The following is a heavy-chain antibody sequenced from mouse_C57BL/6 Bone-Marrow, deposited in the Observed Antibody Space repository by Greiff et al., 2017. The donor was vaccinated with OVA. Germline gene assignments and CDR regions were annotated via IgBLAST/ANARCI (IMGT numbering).Heavy chain of an antibody. CDR2: IRNKANGHTT. CDR1: GFTFTDYY. J-gene: IGHJ1*03. V-gene: IGHV7-3*01. Sequence: DVQLVESGGGLVQPGGSLSLSCAASGFTFTDYYMSWVRQPPGKALAWLGFIRNKANGHTTDYSSPVKGRFTISRDTSQSILYLQMNALRAEDSATYYCARSSCFDVWGTGTTVTVSS. CDR3: ARSSCFDV.